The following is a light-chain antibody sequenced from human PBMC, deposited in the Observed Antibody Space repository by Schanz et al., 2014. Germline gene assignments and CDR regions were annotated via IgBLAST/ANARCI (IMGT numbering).Light chain of an antibody. CDR1: QGVSSN. CDR3: QQYNNWPAT. CDR2: AAS. J-gene: IGKJ1*01. V-gene: IGKV3-11*01. Sequence: EIVLTQSPATLSLSPGERATLSCRASQGVSSNLAWYQQKPGQAPRLLIYAASNRATGIPARFGGSGSGTDFTLTISRLAPEDFAVYYCQQYNNWPATFGQGTKVEIK.